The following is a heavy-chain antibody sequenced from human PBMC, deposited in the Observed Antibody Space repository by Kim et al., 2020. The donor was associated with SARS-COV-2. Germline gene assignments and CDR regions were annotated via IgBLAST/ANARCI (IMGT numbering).Heavy chain of an antibody. D-gene: IGHD3-22*01. CDR2: T. V-gene: IGHV3-23*01. CDR3: AKYYDETYFDY. J-gene: IGHJ4*02. Sequence: TYYAGSVKGRFTISRDNSKNTLYLQMNSLGAKDTAVYYCAKYYDETYFDYWGQGTLVTVSS.